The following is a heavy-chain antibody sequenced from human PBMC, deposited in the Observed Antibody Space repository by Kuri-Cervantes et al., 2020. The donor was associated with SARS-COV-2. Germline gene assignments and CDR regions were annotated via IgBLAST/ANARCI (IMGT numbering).Heavy chain of an antibody. V-gene: IGHV4-61*01. Sequence: SETLSLTCSVSGFSVTRGSYYWSWLRQSPGKGLEWIGYIYYGGSTTYNPALKSRVTISIDMTNNQFFLNLKGASAADTAVYYCARGFWTGFLFDSWGQGSLVTVSS. CDR1: GFSVTRGSYY. CDR2: IYYGGST. D-gene: IGHD3/OR15-3a*01. J-gene: IGHJ4*02. CDR3: ARGFWTGFLFDS.